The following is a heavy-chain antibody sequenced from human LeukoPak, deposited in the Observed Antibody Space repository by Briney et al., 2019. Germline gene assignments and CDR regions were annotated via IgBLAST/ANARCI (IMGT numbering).Heavy chain of an antibody. J-gene: IGHJ3*02. CDR1: GYTFTGYY. CDR3: ARDKGSDAFDI. CDR2: INPNSGGT. Sequence: ASVKVSCKASGYTFTGYYMHWVRQAPGQGLEWMGWINPNSGGTNYAQKFQGWVIMTRDTSISTAYMELSRLRSDDTAVYYCARDKGSDAFDIWGQGTMVTVSS. V-gene: IGHV1-2*04.